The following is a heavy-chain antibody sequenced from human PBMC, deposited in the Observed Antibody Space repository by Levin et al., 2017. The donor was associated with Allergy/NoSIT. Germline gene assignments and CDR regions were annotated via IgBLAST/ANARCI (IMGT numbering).Heavy chain of an antibody. CDR3: ARDRVAAAGRFDY. CDR1: GGTFSSYA. Sequence: SVKVSCKASGGTFSSYAISWVRQAPGQGLEWMGGIIPIFGTANYAQKFQGRVTITADESTSTAYMELSSLRSEDTAVYYCARDRVAAAGRFDYWGQGTLVTVSS. V-gene: IGHV1-69*13. CDR2: IIPIFGTA. J-gene: IGHJ4*02. D-gene: IGHD6-13*01.